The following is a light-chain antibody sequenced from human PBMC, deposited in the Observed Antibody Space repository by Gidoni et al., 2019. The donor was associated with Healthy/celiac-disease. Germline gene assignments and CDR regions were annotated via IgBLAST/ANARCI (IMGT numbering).Light chain of an antibody. J-gene: IGKJ4*01. V-gene: IGKV1-13*02. CDR1: QGISSA. Sequence: AIQLTQSPSSLSASVGDRVTITCRASQGISSALAWYQQKPGKAPKLLIYDASSLERGVPSRFSGSGSGTDFTLTISSLQPEDFATYCQQFNSYPLTFGGGTKVEIK. CDR2: DAS. CDR3: QQFNSYPLT.